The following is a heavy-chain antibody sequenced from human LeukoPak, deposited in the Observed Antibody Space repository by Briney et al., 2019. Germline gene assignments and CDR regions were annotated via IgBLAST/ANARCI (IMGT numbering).Heavy chain of an antibody. V-gene: IGHV1-2*04. J-gene: IGHJ3*02. Sequence: ASVKVSCKASGGTFSSYAISWVRQAPGQGLEWMGWINPNSGGTNYAQKFQGWVTMTRDTSISTAYMELSRLRSDDTAVYYCARDLISTHSYDGMAFDIWGQGTMVTVSS. CDR2: INPNSGGT. D-gene: IGHD3-16*01. CDR1: GGTFSSYA. CDR3: ARDLISTHSYDGMAFDI.